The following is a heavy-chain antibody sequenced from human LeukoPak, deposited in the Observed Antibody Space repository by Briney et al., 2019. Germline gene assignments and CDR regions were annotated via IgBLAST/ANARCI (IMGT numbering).Heavy chain of an antibody. CDR3: ARGGGKDDYYYYMDV. J-gene: IGHJ6*03. CDR2: ISSSSSYI. Sequence: PGGSLRLSCAASGFTFSSYSMNWVRQAPGKGLEWVSSISSSSSYIYYADSVKGRFTISRDNAKNSLYLQMNSLRAEDTAVYYCARGGGKDDYYYYMDVWGKGTTVTVSS. D-gene: IGHD2-15*01. V-gene: IGHV3-21*01. CDR1: GFTFSSYS.